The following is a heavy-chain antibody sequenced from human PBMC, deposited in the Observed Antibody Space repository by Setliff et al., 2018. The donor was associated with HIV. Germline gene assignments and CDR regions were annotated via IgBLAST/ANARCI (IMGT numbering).Heavy chain of an antibody. CDR1: GFTFSNAW. D-gene: IGHD3-10*01. V-gene: IGHV3-23*01. CDR3: AKHRDFGSGSYFDH. J-gene: IGHJ4*02. CDR2: IGGSGAKT. Sequence: GGSLRLSCAASGFTFSNAWMSWVRRAPGKGLEWVSGIGGSGAKTNYADSVKGRFTISRDNSKNTLYLQMNSLTAEDTAVYYCAKHRDFGSGSYFDHWGQGTKVTVSS.